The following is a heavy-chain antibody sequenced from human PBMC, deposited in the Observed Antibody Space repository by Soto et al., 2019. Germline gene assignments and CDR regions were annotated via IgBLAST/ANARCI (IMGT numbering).Heavy chain of an antibody. D-gene: IGHD3-22*01. CDR1: AYTFTSYY. CDR3: AIAYVYASSGYYPNI. V-gene: IGHV1-46*01. J-gene: IGHJ3*02. Sequence: ASVKVSCKASAYTFTSYYMHWVRQAPGQGLEWMGIINPSAGGTSYAQTFQGRVRLTRDTSTSTVYMDLSSLRSDDTAVYYCAIAYVYASSGYYPNIWGQGTMVTVSS. CDR2: INPSAGGT.